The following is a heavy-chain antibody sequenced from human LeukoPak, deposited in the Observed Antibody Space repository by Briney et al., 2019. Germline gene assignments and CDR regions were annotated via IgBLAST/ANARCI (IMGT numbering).Heavy chain of an antibody. Sequence: SVKVSCKASGGTFSSYAISWVRQAPGQGLEWMGGIIPIFGTANYAQKFQGRVTITADKSTSTAYMELSSLRSEDTAVYYCASSGSYSDHDAFDIWGQGTMVTVSS. CDR1: GGTFSSYA. D-gene: IGHD1-26*01. CDR2: IIPIFGTA. J-gene: IGHJ3*02. V-gene: IGHV1-69*06. CDR3: ASSGSYSDHDAFDI.